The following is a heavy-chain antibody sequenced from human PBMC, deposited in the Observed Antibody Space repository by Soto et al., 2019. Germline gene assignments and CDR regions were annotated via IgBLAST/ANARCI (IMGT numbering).Heavy chain of an antibody. CDR2: IHSDGSST. CDR3: ARGDSGACDI. D-gene: IGHD1-26*01. CDR1: GFTFSNYW. Sequence: EVQLVESGGGLVQPGESLRLSCAASGFTFSNYWMHWVRQAPGKGLVWVSRIHSDGSSTTYADSVKGRFTISRDNARYTVYQQVNSLRVEDTAVDYCARGDSGACDIWGQGTVDTV. J-gene: IGHJ3*02. V-gene: IGHV3-74*01.